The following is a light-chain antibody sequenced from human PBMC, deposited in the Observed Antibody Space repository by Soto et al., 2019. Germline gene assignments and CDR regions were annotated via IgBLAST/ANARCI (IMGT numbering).Light chain of an antibody. Sequence: EIVLTQSPGTLSLSPGERATLSCRASPSVSSNYLAWYQQKPGQAPRLLIYGESSRATGNPDRFSGSGSGTDFTVTISRLEPEDCAVYYCQHYGSSPAFGPGTKVEI. CDR1: PSVSSNY. CDR3: QHYGSSPA. CDR2: GES. J-gene: IGKJ3*01. V-gene: IGKV3-20*01.